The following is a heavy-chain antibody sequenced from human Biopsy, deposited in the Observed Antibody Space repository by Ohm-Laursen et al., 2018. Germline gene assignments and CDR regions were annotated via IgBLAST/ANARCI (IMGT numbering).Heavy chain of an antibody. J-gene: IGHJ4*02. Sequence: SLRLSCAASGFSFNSYGMHWVRQAPGKGLEWVAVIWFDETNKHYADSVKGRFTISRDNSKNMLYLQMNTLRDADTAVYYCARDPRDTALGIFDYWGLGTLVTVSS. D-gene: IGHD5-18*01. CDR1: GFSFNSYG. CDR2: IWFDETNK. V-gene: IGHV3-33*08. CDR3: ARDPRDTALGIFDY.